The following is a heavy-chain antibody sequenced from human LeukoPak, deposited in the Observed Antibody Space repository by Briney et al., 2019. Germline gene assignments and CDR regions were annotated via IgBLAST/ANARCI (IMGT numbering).Heavy chain of an antibody. CDR1: GFTFNTYG. Sequence: GGSLRLSCAAPGFTFNTYGMHWVRQAPGKGLEWVAFIRYDGSNKYYADSVKGRFTISRDNSKNTLYLQMNSLRVEDTALYYCAKDILFRQELGAAAGSDYWGQGTLVTVSS. D-gene: IGHD6-13*01. J-gene: IGHJ4*02. V-gene: IGHV3-30*02. CDR2: IRYDGSNK. CDR3: AKDILFRQELGAAAGSDY.